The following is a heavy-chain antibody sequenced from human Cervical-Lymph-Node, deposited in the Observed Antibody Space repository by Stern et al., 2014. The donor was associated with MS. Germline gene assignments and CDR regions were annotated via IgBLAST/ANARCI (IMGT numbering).Heavy chain of an antibody. J-gene: IGHJ6*02. D-gene: IGHD1-26*01. CDR2: IIPMFGTA. V-gene: IGHV1-69*01. CDR1: GCTFSSYA. CDR3: ATSAGELTPEAV. Sequence: VQLAESGAEVKKPGSSMRVSCKASGCTFSSYAICWARQAPGQRLEWMGGIIPMFGTANYAQKFQGRVTITADASTSTAYMEVSSLRSDDTAVYYCATSAGELTPEAVWGQGTTVTVFS.